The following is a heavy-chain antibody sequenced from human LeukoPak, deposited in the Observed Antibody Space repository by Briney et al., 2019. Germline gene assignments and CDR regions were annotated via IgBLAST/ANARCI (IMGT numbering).Heavy chain of an antibody. J-gene: IGHJ4*02. V-gene: IGHV1-2*02. Sequence: GASVKVSCKASGYTFTSYGISWVRQAPGQGLEWMGWINPNSGGTNYAQKFQGRVTMTRDTSISTAYMELSRLRSDDTAVYYCARSISFSSGWYPYYFDYWGQGTLVTVSS. D-gene: IGHD6-19*01. CDR3: ARSISFSSGWYPYYFDY. CDR1: GYTFTSYG. CDR2: INPNSGGT.